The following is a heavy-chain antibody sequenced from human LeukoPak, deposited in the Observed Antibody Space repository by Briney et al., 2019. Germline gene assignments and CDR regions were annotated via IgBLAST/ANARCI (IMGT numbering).Heavy chain of an antibody. V-gene: IGHV4-30-4*01. CDR2: IYYSGST. Sequence: SETLSLTCTVSGGSISSGDYYWSWIRQPPGKGLEWIGYIYYSGSTNYNPSLKSRVTISVDTSKNQFSLKLSSVTAADTAVYYCARSLGYSSSWSYNWFDPWGQGTLVTVSS. J-gene: IGHJ5*02. D-gene: IGHD6-13*01. CDR3: ARSLGYSSSWSYNWFDP. CDR1: GGSISSGDYY.